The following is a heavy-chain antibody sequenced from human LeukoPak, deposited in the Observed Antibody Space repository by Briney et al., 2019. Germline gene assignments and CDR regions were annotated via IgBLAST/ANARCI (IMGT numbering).Heavy chain of an antibody. D-gene: IGHD2-2*01. CDR3: AREGHCSSTSCYGTNFSLDY. Sequence: SETLSLTCTVSGGSISSYFWSWIRQPAGKGLEWIGRIYTSGSTNYNPSLKSRVTMSVDTSKNQFSLKLSSVTAADTAVYYCAREGHCSSTSCYGTNFSLDYWGQGTLVTVSS. CDR1: GGSISSYF. CDR2: IYTSGST. J-gene: IGHJ4*02. V-gene: IGHV4-4*07.